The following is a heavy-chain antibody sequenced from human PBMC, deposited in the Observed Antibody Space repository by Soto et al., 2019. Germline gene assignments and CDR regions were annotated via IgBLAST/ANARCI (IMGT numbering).Heavy chain of an antibody. CDR2: IYHSGST. Sequence: LETLSLTCAVSGYSISSGYYWGWIRQPPGKGLEWTGSIYHSGSTYYNPSLKSRVTISVDTSKNQFSLKLSSVTAADTAVYYCARYYYDSSGYYQGDDNWFDPWGQGTLVTVSS. D-gene: IGHD3-22*01. CDR3: ARYYYDSSGYYQGDDNWFDP. J-gene: IGHJ5*02. CDR1: GYSISSGYY. V-gene: IGHV4-38-2*01.